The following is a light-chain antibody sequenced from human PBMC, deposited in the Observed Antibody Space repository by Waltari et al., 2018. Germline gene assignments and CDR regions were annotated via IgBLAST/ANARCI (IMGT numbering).Light chain of an antibody. CDR1: QGIDNY. V-gene: IGKV1-16*02. Sequence: DIQMTQSPSSLSASVGDSITITCRASQGIDNYLAWFQQKPGKAPQSLIYAASTLQSGVPSKFSGSGFGTDFTLTINGLQPEDFATYICQQYDSYPHTFGQGTRLEVK. CDR2: AAS. J-gene: IGKJ2*01. CDR3: QQYDSYPHT.